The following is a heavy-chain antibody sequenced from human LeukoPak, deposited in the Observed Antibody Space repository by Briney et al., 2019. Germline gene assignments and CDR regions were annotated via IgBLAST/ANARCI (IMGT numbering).Heavy chain of an antibody. D-gene: IGHD3-3*01. CDR1: EFTFSSYA. V-gene: IGHV3-23*01. Sequence: GGSLSLSCAVSEFTFSSYAMSGVRQAPGRGLEWVSAISGSGGSTYNADSVKGRFTISRDNSKNTLYLQMNSLRAEDTAVYYCARQHDFWRGYFAYWGQGTLVTVSS. J-gene: IGHJ4*02. CDR3: ARQHDFWRGYFAY. CDR2: ISGSGGST.